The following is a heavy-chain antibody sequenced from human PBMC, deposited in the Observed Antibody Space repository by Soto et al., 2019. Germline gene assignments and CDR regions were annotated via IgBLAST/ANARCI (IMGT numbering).Heavy chain of an antibody. Sequence: QVQLVQSGAEVKKPGASVKVSCKASGYTFTSYAMHWVRQAPGQRLEWMGWINAGNGNTKYSQKFQGRVTITRDTSASTAYMELSSLRSEDTAVYYCARGGTIVGVVSNYYYYMDVWGKGTTVTVSS. CDR3: ARGGTIVGVVSNYYYYMDV. D-gene: IGHD3-3*01. J-gene: IGHJ6*03. CDR2: INAGNGNT. CDR1: GYTFTSYA. V-gene: IGHV1-3*01.